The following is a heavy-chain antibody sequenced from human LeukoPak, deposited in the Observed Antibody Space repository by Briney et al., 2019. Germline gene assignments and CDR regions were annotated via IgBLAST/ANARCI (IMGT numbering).Heavy chain of an antibody. D-gene: IGHD5-18*01. CDR1: GYTFTGYY. Sequence: ASVKVSCKASGYTFTGYYMHWVRRAPGQGLEWMGWSNPNSGVTNYAQEFQGTVTMTRDTSISTAYMELSRLRSDDTAVYYCASVSSGYSYGYFDYWGQGTLVTVSS. CDR3: ASVSSGYSYGYFDY. CDR2: SNPNSGVT. J-gene: IGHJ4*02. V-gene: IGHV1-2*02.